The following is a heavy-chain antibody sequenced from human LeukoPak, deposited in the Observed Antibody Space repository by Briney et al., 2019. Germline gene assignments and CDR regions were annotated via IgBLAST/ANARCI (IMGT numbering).Heavy chain of an antibody. J-gene: IGHJ4*01. CDR3: STDPRLLIY. CDR1: GFTFDDYA. V-gene: IGHV3-9*03. D-gene: IGHD2-8*01. CDR2: ISWNSRSI. Sequence: SLRLSCAASGFTFDDYAMHWVRQVPGKGLEWVSGISWNSRSIGYADSVKGRFTISRDNAKNSLYLQMNSLRAEDMALYYCSTDPRLLIYWGHGTLVTVSS.